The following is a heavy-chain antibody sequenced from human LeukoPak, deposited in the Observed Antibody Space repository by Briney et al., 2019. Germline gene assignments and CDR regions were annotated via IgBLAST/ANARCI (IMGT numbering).Heavy chain of an antibody. CDR3: ARNKARLDRGSWFDP. J-gene: IGHJ5*02. Sequence: ASVKVSCKASGYTFTSYGISWVRQAPGQGLEWMGWVSAYNGNTNYAQKLQGRVTMTTDTSTSTAYMELRSLRSDDTAVYYCARNKARLDRGSWFDPWGQGTLVTVSS. CDR2: VSAYNGNT. CDR1: GYTFTSYG. V-gene: IGHV1-18*01. D-gene: IGHD1-14*01.